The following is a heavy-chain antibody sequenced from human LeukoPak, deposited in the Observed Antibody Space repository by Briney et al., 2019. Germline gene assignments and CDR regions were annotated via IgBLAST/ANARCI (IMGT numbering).Heavy chain of an antibody. CDR1: GYSISSGYY. CDR2: IYHSGST. V-gene: IGHV4-38-2*02. Sequence: PSETLSLTCTVSGYSISSGYYWGWIRQPPGKGLEWIGSIYHSGSTYYNPSLKSRVTISVDTSKNQFSLKLSSVTAADTAVYYCARGRVRNDYWGQGTLVTVSS. J-gene: IGHJ4*02. CDR3: ARGRVRNDY.